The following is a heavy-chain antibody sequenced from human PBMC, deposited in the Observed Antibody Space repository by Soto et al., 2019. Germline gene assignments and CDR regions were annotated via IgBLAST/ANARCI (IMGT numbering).Heavy chain of an antibody. J-gene: IGHJ4*02. CDR2: IKQDGSEK. CDR3: ARGSTYYYDSSGYYIYYFDY. CDR1: AFTFSTYW. Sequence: XGSLRLSCAAAAFTFSTYWMSWVRQAPGKGLDWVANIKQDGSEKYYVDSVKGRFTISRDNAKNSLYLQMNSLRAEDTAVYYCARGSTYYYDSSGYYIYYFDYWGQGSLVTVSS. V-gene: IGHV3-7*03. D-gene: IGHD3-22*01.